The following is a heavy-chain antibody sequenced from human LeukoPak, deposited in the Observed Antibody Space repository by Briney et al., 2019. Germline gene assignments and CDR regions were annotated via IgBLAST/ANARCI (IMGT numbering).Heavy chain of an antibody. CDR3: AREVDNWFDP. J-gene: IGHJ5*02. CDR1: GGSISSGGYS. D-gene: IGHD2-15*01. CDR2: IYHSGST. V-gene: IGHV4-30-2*01. Sequence: SETLSLTCAVSGGSISSGGYSWSWIRQPPGKGLEWIGYIYHSGSTYYNPSLKSRVTISVDRSKNQFSLKLSSVTAADTAVYYCAREVDNWFDPWGQGTLVTVSS.